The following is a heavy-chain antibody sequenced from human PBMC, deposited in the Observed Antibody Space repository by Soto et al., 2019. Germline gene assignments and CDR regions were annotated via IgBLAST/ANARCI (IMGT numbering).Heavy chain of an antibody. CDR1: GFTFSSYW. D-gene: IGHD3-10*01. Sequence: SGGSLRLSCVASGFTFSSYWMHWVRQAPGKGPLWVSRIRSGGGSTYYADSVKGRFTISRDNSKNTLYLQMNSLRAEDTAVYYCANILREGPPPQWFGELYNAFDIWGQGTMVTVS. CDR2: IRSGGGST. J-gene: IGHJ3*02. V-gene: IGHV3-74*01. CDR3: ANILREGPPPQWFGELYNAFDI.